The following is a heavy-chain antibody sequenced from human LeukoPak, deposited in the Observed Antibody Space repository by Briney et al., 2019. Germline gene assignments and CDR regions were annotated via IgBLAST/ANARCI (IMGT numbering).Heavy chain of an antibody. J-gene: IGHJ4*02. D-gene: IGHD4-23*01. CDR3: ARGFRGGKLGFNY. V-gene: IGHV3-21*04. CDR1: GFTFGDYA. CDR2: ISSSSSYI. Sequence: PGGSLRLSCTASGFTFGDYAMSWVRQAPGKGLEWVSSISSSSSYIYYADSVKGRFTISRDNAKNSLYLQMNSLRAEDTAVYYCARGFRGGKLGFNYWGQGTLVTVSS.